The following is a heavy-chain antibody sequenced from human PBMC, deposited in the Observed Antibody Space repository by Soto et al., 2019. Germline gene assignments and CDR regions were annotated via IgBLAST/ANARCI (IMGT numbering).Heavy chain of an antibody. CDR3: TTITT. Sequence: EVQLVESGGALIQPVGSLRLSCVVSGFTFSSYWMHWVRQAPGKGLVWVSRINSDGSVISYVDSVKGRFTISRDNAKNMLYLQMNSLRVDDTAVYYCTTITTWGQGTLVTVSS. J-gene: IGHJ4*02. CDR1: GFTFSSYW. CDR2: INSDGSVI. D-gene: IGHD4-4*01. V-gene: IGHV3-74*01.